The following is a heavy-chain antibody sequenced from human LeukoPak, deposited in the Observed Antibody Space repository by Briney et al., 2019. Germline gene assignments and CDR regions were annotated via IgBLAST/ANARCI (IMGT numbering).Heavy chain of an antibody. CDR2: ISYDGSNK. CDR3: ATDLGRFDP. V-gene: IGHV3-30*03. Sequence: GRSLRLSCAASGFTFSSYGMHWVRQAPGKGLEWVAVISYDGSNKYYADSVKGRFTISRDNSKNTLYLQMNSLRAEDTAVYYCATDLGRFDPWGQGTLVTVSS. J-gene: IGHJ5*02. CDR1: GFTFSSYG.